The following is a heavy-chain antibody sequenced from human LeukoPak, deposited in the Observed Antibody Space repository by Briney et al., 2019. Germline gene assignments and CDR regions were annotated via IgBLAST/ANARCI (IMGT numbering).Heavy chain of an antibody. CDR2: IYSGGTT. Sequence: PGGSLRLSCVASGFTVSGNYMTWVRQAPGKGLDWVSIIYSGGTTYYADSVKGRFTISRDISKNTLYLQMNSLRAEDTAVYYCTTGGGVYDYVSLHWGQGTLVTVSS. J-gene: IGHJ1*01. CDR3: TTGGGVYDYVSLH. V-gene: IGHV3-53*01. CDR1: GFTVSGNY. D-gene: IGHD3-16*01.